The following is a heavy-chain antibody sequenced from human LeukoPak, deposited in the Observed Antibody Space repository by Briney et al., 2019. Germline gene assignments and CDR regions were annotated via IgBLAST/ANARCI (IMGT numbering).Heavy chain of an antibody. CDR2: ISWNSGGM. CDR1: GFTFDDYA. J-gene: IGHJ4*02. V-gene: IGHV3-9*01. CDR3: AKDFYGSGSYSLDY. Sequence: GGSLRLSCAASGFTFDDYAMHWVRQAPGKGLKWVSSISWNSGGMAYADSVKGRFTISRDNSKNTLYLQMNSLRAEDTAVYYCAKDFYGSGSYSLDYWGQGTLATVSS. D-gene: IGHD3-10*01.